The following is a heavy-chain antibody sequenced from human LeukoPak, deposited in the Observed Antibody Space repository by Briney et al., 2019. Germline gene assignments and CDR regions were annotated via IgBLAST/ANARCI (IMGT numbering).Heavy chain of an antibody. J-gene: IGHJ4*02. V-gene: IGHV1-2*02. Sequence: GASVKVSCKASGYTFTGYYLHWVRQAPGQGLEWMGWINLNNGGTNYAQKFQGRVTMTRDTSISTAYMELSRLRSDDTAVYYCASGFSIAAADTGYSDYWGQGTLVTVSS. CDR1: GYTFTGYY. D-gene: IGHD6-13*01. CDR2: INLNNGGT. CDR3: ASGFSIAAADTGYSDY.